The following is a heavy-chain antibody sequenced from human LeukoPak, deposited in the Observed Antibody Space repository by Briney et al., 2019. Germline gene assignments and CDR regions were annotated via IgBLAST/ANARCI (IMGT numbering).Heavy chain of an antibody. V-gene: IGHV1-8*01. CDR3: ARGTPYCSSASCYNY. CDR2: MNPSSGNI. CDR1: GYTFSSYD. J-gene: IGHJ4*02. Sequence: ASVKVPCKASGYTFSSYDINWVRQAPGQGLEWMGWMNPSSGNIGYAQKFQGRVTMTRDTSTSTAHMELSSLRSEDTAVYYCARGTPYCSSASCYNYWGQGTLVTVSS. D-gene: IGHD2-2*02.